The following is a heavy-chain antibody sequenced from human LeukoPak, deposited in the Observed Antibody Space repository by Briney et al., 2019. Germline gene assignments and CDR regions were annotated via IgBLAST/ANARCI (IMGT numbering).Heavy chain of an antibody. CDR2: IYYSGST. Sequence: SQTLSLTRTVSGGSISTSTYYWGWIRQPPGQGLEWIGSIYYSGSTYYNPSLKSRVTISVDTSKNQFSLKLSSVTAADTAVYYCARRRSRQPFDYWGQGTLVTVSS. CDR3: ARRRSRQPFDY. V-gene: IGHV4-39*07. D-gene: IGHD3-10*01. CDR1: GGSISTSTYY. J-gene: IGHJ4*02.